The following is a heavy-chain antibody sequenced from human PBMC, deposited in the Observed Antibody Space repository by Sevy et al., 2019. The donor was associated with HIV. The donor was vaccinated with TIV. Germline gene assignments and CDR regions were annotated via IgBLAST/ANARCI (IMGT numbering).Heavy chain of an antibody. CDR2: IKSKTDGGTT. J-gene: IGHJ4*02. CDR1: GFTFSSYA. Sequence: GGSLRLSCAASGFTFSSYAMSWVRQAPGKGLEWVGRIKSKTDGGTTDYAAPVKGRFTISRDDSKNTLYLQMNSLKTEDTAVYYCTTGRFHCSGGSCYVDYWGQGTLVAVSS. V-gene: IGHV3-15*01. D-gene: IGHD2-15*01. CDR3: TTGRFHCSGGSCYVDY.